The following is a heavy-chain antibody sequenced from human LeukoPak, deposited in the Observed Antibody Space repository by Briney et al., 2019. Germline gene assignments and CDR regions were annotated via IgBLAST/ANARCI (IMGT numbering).Heavy chain of an antibody. J-gene: IGHJ5*02. Sequence: GSSVKVSCKASGGTFSSYAIGWVRQAPGQGLEWMGGIIPIFGTANYAQKFQGRVTITADESTSTAYMELSSLRSEDTAVYYCARDRLGRPFWSGHTNWFDPWGQGTLVTVSS. CDR1: GGTFSSYA. CDR3: ARDRLGRPFWSGHTNWFDP. V-gene: IGHV1-69*01. D-gene: IGHD3-3*01. CDR2: IIPIFGTA.